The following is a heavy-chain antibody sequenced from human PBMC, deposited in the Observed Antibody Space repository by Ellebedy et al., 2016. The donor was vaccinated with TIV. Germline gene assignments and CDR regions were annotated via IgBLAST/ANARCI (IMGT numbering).Heavy chain of an antibody. J-gene: IGHJ4*02. Sequence: SETLSLXCTVSGGSISSYYWSWIRQPPGKGLEWIGYIYYSGSTNYNPSLKSRVTISVDTSKNQFSLKLSSVTAADTAVYYCAREGDYFFEYWGQGTLVTVSS. CDR3: AREGDYFFEY. CDR2: IYYSGST. D-gene: IGHD2-21*02. V-gene: IGHV4-59*01. CDR1: GGSISSYY.